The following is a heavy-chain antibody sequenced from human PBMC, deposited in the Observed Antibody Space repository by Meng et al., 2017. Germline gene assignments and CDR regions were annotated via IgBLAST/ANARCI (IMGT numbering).Heavy chain of an antibody. D-gene: IGHD3-22*01. Sequence: KVSCKGSGYSFTSYWIGWVRQMPGKGLEWMGIIYPGDSDTRYSPSFQGQVTISADKSISTAYLQWSSLKASDTAMYYCARQGDHYYDSSGYSLLGVWFDPWGQGPLVTVSS. J-gene: IGHJ5*02. V-gene: IGHV5-51*01. CDR3: ARQGDHYYDSSGYSLLGVWFDP. CDR2: IYPGDSDT. CDR1: GYSFTSYW.